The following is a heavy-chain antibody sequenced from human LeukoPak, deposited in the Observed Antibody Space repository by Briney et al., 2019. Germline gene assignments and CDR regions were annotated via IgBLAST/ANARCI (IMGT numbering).Heavy chain of an antibody. CDR1: GYTFTSYD. CDR3: ARDGDAFDI. CDR2: MNPNSGNT. J-gene: IGHJ3*02. V-gene: IGHV1-8*03. Sequence: GASVRVSCKASGYTFTSYDINWVRQATGQGLEWMGWMNPNSGNTGYAQKFQGRVTTTRNTSISTAFMELSSLRSEDTAVYYCARDGDAFDIWGQGTMVTVSS.